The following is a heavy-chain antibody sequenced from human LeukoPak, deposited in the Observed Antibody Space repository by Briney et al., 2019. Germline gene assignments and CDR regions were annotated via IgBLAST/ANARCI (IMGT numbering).Heavy chain of an antibody. D-gene: IGHD4-17*01. Sequence: PSETLSLTCTFSGGSISSSSYYWGWIRQPPGKGLEWIGSIYYSGSTYYNPSLKSRVTISVDTSKNQFSLRLSSVTAADTAVYYCARSTVRVLEEYFQHWGQGTLVTVSS. CDR3: ARSTVRVLEEYFQH. CDR2: IYYSGST. CDR1: GGSISSSSYY. V-gene: IGHV4-39*01. J-gene: IGHJ1*01.